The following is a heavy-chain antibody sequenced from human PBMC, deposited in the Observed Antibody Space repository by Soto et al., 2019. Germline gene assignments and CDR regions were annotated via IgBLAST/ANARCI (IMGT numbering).Heavy chain of an antibody. D-gene: IGHD6-6*01. Sequence: GGSLSLSCAASGFTFSSYSMNWVRQAPGKGLEWVSSISSSSSYIYYADSVKGRFTISRDNAKNSLYLQMNSLRAEDTAVYYYARLKLVYGMNVECQGTTVNVSS. J-gene: IGHJ6*02. V-gene: IGHV3-21*01. CDR3: ARLKLVYGMNV. CDR2: ISSSSSYI. CDR1: GFTFSSYS.